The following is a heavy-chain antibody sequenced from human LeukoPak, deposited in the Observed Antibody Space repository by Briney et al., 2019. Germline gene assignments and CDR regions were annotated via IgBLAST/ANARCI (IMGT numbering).Heavy chain of an antibody. D-gene: IGHD2-2*01. CDR2: MNLKNGNT. CDR3: ARVGGGCSIFSCGSYFYYGMDV. Sequence: ASVKVSCKASGYTFSIYDINWVRQAPGRGLEWVGWMNLKNGNTGFAQKFQGRVTMTSNPSISTVYMELSGLTSEDTAVYYCARVGGGCSIFSCGSYFYYGMDVWGQGTTVRVSS. J-gene: IGHJ6*02. CDR1: GYTFSIYD. V-gene: IGHV1-8*01.